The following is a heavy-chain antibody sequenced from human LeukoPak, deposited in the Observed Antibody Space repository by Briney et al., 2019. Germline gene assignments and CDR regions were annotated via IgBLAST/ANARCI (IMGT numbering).Heavy chain of an antibody. V-gene: IGHV4-59*01. D-gene: IGHD3-22*01. J-gene: IGHJ4*02. CDR1: GGSISSYY. CDR2: IYYSGST. Sequence: SETLSLTCTVSGGSISSYYWSWIRQPPGKGLEWIGYIYYSGSTNYNPSLKSRVTISVDTSKNQFSLKLSSVTAADTAVYYCARNYDSSGYRLGYWGQGTLVTVSS. CDR3: ARNYDSSGYRLGY.